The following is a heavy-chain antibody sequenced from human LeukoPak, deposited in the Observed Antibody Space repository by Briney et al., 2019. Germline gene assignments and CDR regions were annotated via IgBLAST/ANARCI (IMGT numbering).Heavy chain of an antibody. D-gene: IGHD3-9*01. CDR3: AKGYYFDILSGYSSLDS. Sequence: GGSLRLSCAASGFTFSSYAMHWVRQAPGKGLEWVAVISYDGSNKYYADSVKGRFTISRDDSKNTLYLQMNSLRAEDTAAYYCAKGYYFDILSGYSSLDSWGQGTLVTVSS. J-gene: IGHJ4*02. V-gene: IGHV3-30*04. CDR2: ISYDGSNK. CDR1: GFTFSSYA.